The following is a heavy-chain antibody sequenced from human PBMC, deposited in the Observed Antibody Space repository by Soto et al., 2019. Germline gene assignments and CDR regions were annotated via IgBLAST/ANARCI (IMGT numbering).Heavy chain of an antibody. V-gene: IGHV4-59*01. Sequence: SETLSLTCTVSGGSISSYYWSWIRQPPGKGLEWIGYIYYSGSTNYNPSLKSRVTISVDTSKNQFSLKLSSVTAADTAVYYCARVGPTLLSYYYYGRDVWGKGTTVTVSS. D-gene: IGHD1-26*01. CDR3: ARVGPTLLSYYYYGRDV. J-gene: IGHJ6*04. CDR1: GGSISSYY. CDR2: IYYSGST.